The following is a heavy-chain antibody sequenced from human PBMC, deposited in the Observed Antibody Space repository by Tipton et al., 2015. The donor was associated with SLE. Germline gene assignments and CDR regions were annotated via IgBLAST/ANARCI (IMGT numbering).Heavy chain of an antibody. CDR3: AEPYSSSP. V-gene: IGHV4-34*01. D-gene: IGHD6-13*01. Sequence: TLSFTCAVYGGSFSGYYWSWIRQPPGKGLEWIGEINHSGSTNYNPSLKSRVTISVDTSKNQFSLKLSSVTAADTAVYYCAEPYSSSPWGQGTLVTVSS. J-gene: IGHJ5*02. CDR2: INHSGST. CDR1: GGSFSGYY.